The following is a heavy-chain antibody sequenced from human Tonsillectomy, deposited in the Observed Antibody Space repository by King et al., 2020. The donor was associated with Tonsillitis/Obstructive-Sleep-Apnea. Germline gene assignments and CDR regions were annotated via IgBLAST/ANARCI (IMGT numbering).Heavy chain of an antibody. V-gene: IGHV3-48*03. J-gene: IGHJ5*02. CDR2: ISSSGSTI. CDR1: GFTFSSYE. D-gene: IGHD2-21*02. Sequence: VQLVESGGGLVQPGGSLRISCAASGFTFSSYEMNWVRQAPGKGLEWVSYISSSGSTIYYADSVKGRFTISRDNAKNSLYLQMNSLRAEDTAVYYCAREGGCGGDCPFDPWGQGTLVTVSS. CDR3: AREGGCGGDCPFDP.